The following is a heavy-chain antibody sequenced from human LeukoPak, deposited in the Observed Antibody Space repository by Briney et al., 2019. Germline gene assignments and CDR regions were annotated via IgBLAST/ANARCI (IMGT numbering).Heavy chain of an antibody. J-gene: IGHJ4*02. V-gene: IGHV3-21*01. CDR3: ALSYGSGSDIDY. CDR2: ISSSSSYI. CDR1: GFTFSSYS. D-gene: IGHD3-10*01. Sequence: PGGSLRLSCAASGFTFSSYSMNWVRQAPGKGLEWVSSISSSSSYIYYADSVKGRFTISRDNAKNSLYLQMNSLRAEDTAVYYCALSYGSGSDIDYWGQGTLVTVSS.